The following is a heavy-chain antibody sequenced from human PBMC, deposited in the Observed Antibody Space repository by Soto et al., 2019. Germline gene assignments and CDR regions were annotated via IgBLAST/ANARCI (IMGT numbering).Heavy chain of an antibody. D-gene: IGHD1-26*01. CDR3: ARVYGGSNLDY. CDR2: IHRSDMT. CDR1: GASISSTDW. J-gene: IGHJ4*02. V-gene: IGHV4-4*02. Sequence: QVQLQESGPGLVKPSGTLSLTCAVSGASISSTDWWSWVRQPPGKGLEWIGEIHRSDMTNYTPSLKRXVTISLDKSKNQFSLKLSSVTAADTAVYYCARVYGGSNLDYWGQGTLVTVSS.